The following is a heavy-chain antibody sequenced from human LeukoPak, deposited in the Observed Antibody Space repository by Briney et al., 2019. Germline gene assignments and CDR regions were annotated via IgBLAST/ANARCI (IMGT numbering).Heavy chain of an antibody. D-gene: IGHD2-15*01. CDR2: IRGSGGST. Sequence: GGSLRLPCAASGFTFSSCAMTWVRQAPGKGLEWVSAIRGSGGSTYYTDSVKGRFTISRDSSKNTLYLQMNSLRAEDTAVYYCAKGDIGGSIYYYMDVWGKGTTVTVSS. V-gene: IGHV3-23*01. CDR3: AKGDIGGSIYYYMDV. CDR1: GFTFSSCA. J-gene: IGHJ6*03.